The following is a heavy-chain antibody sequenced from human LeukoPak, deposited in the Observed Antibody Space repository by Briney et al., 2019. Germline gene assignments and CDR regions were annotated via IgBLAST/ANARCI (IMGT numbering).Heavy chain of an antibody. CDR2: IWYDGSNK. CDR1: GFTFSSYG. V-gene: IGHV3-33*06. Sequence: PGRSLRLSCAASGFTFSSYGMHWVRQAPGKGLEWVAVIWYDGSNKYYADSVKGRFTISRDNSKNTLYLQMNSLRAEDTAVYYCAKDPAMYYYGSGSQTYYFDYWGQGTLVTVSS. D-gene: IGHD3-10*01. J-gene: IGHJ4*02. CDR3: AKDPAMYYYGSGSQTYYFDY.